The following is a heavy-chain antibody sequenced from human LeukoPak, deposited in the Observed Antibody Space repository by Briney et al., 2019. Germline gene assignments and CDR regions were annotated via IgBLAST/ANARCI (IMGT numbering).Heavy chain of an antibody. CDR1: GFTFDDYG. J-gene: IGHJ4*02. D-gene: IGHD6-6*01. V-gene: IGHV3-20*04. Sequence: GGSLRLSCAASGFTFDDYGMTWVRQAPGKGLEWVSGINWNGDSTGYADSTKGRFTISRDNAKNSLYLQMNSLRAEDTAVYYCARSYSSSRGTFDYWGQGTLVTVSS. CDR2: INWNGDST. CDR3: ARSYSSSRGTFDY.